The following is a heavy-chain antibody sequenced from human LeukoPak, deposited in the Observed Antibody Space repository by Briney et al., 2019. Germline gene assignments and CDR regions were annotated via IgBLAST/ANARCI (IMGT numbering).Heavy chain of an antibody. CDR2: IGTAGDT. D-gene: IGHD3-10*01. CDR1: GFAFSSYD. V-gene: IGHV3-13*04. Sequence: GGSLRLSCAASGFAFSSYDMHWVRQATGKGLEWVSAIGTAGDTYYPGSVKGRFTISRENAKNSLYVQMNSLRAGDTAVYYCARAYRGYYGSGSYYNDAFDIWGLGTMVTVSS. J-gene: IGHJ3*02. CDR3: ARAYRGYYGSGSYYNDAFDI.